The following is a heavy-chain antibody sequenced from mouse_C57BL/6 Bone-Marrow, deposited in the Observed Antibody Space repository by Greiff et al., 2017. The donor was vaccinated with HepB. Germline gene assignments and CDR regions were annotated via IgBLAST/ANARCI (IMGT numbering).Heavy chain of an antibody. D-gene: IGHD4-1*01. Sequence: QVQLQQPGAELVKPGASVKLSCKASGYTFTSYWMHWVKQRPGRGLEWIGEIDPSDSYTNYNQKFKGKATLTVDTSSSTAYMQLSSLTSEDSAVYYCASWDFDYWGQGTTLTVSS. J-gene: IGHJ2*01. CDR3: ASWDFDY. CDR1: GYTFTSYW. CDR2: IDPSDSYT. V-gene: IGHV1-69*02.